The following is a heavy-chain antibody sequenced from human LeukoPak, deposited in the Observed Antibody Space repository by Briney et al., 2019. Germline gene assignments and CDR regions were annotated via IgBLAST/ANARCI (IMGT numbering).Heavy chain of an antibody. CDR2: IYYSGDT. CDR3: ARRGSYKYYFDY. V-gene: IGHV4-39*07. Sequence: SETLSLTCTVSGASISSGNYYWGWIRQPPGKGLEWLGSIYYSGDTYNNPPLKSRVTISVDTSKNQFSLKLSSVTAADTAVYYCARRGSYKYYFDYWGQGTLVTVSS. J-gene: IGHJ4*02. D-gene: IGHD5-24*01. CDR1: GASISSGNYY.